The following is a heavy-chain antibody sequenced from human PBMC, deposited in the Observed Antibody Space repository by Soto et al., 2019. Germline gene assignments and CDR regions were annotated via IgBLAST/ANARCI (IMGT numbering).Heavy chain of an antibody. D-gene: IGHD5-12*01. CDR1: EFTFNIYW. V-gene: IGHV3-74*01. CDR3: VRDRGYSGYDN. J-gene: IGHJ4*02. CDR2: INTDGTDT. Sequence: GGSLRLSCAASEFTFNIYWMHWVRQAPGKGLVWVSRINTDGTDTTYADSVEGRFTVSRDNAKNTLYLQMNSLRGEDTAVYYCVRDRGYSGYDNWGPGTLVTVSS.